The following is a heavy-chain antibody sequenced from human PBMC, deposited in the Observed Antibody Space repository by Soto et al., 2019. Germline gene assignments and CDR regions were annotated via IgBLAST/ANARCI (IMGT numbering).Heavy chain of an antibody. CDR2: ISGSGGST. Sequence: GGSLRLSCAASGFTFSSYAMSWVRQAPGKGLEWVSAISGSGGSTYYADSVKGRFTISRDNSKNTLYLQMNSLRAEDTAVYYCATDFRSSGYPNYWGQGTLVTVSS. CDR1: GFTFSSYA. J-gene: IGHJ4*02. V-gene: IGHV3-23*01. CDR3: ATDFRSSGYPNY. D-gene: IGHD3-22*01.